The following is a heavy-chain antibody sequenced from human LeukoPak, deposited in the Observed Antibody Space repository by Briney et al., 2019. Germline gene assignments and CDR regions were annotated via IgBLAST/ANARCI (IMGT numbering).Heavy chain of an antibody. J-gene: IGHJ5*02. CDR1: GDSVSSISVT. CDR2: TYYRSKWFN. Sequence: SQILSLTCAISGDSVSSISVTWNWIRQSPSRGLEWLGRTYYRSKWFNDFAVSVKSRITINPDTSKNQFSLQLNSVTPGDTAVYYCARDVTYHGGDWFDPWGQGTLVTVSS. D-gene: IGHD4-23*01. CDR3: ARDVTYHGGDWFDP. V-gene: IGHV6-1*01.